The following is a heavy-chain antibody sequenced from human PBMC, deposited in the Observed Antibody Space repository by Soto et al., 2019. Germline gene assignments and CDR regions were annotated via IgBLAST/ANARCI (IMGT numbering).Heavy chain of an antibody. D-gene: IGHD2-21*02. V-gene: IGHV1-3*05. CDR2: INAGNGNT. J-gene: IGHJ4*02. Sequence: QVQLVQSGAAEKKPGASVKVSCKASGYTFTSYAMHWVRQAPGQRLEWMGWINAGNGNTKYSQKFQGRVTITRDTSASTAYMELSSVRSEDTAVYYCERSIVVVTALDYWGQGTLVTVSS. CDR3: ERSIVVVTALDY. CDR1: GYTFTSYA.